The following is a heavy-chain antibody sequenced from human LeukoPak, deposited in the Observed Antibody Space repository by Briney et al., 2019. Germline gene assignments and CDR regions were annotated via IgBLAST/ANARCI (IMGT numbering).Heavy chain of an antibody. J-gene: IGHJ6*02. CDR1: GGSFSGYY. CDR3: ARGGIRSTYYYDSSGYYYYYGMDV. V-gene: IGHV4-34*01. CDR2: INHSGST. Sequence: SETLSLTCAVYGGSFSGYYWSWIRQPPGKGLEWIGEINHSGSTNYNPSLKSRVTISVDTSKNQFSLKLSSVTAADTAVYYCARGGIRSTYYYDSSGYYYYYGMDVWGRGTTVTVSS. D-gene: IGHD3-22*01.